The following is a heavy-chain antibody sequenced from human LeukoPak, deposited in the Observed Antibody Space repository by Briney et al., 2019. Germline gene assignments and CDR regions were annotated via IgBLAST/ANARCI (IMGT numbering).Heavy chain of an antibody. V-gene: IGHV4-59*01. CDR2: IYHSGST. J-gene: IGHJ4*02. Sequence: SETLSLTXTVSGASICSYYWSWIRQPPGKGLEWIGYIYHSGSTNYNPSLKSRVTISIDTSKNQFSLKLSSMTAADTAVYYCARDRRGSYWGQGTLVTVSS. CDR3: ARDRRGSY. CDR1: GASICSYY.